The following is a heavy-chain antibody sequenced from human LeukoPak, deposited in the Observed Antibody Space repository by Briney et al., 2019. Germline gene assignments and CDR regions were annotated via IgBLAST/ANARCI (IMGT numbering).Heavy chain of an antibody. CDR2: IKQDGSEK. CDR1: GFIFSNYW. Sequence: GGSLRLSCVASGFIFSNYWMNWVRQAPGKGLEWVANIKQDGSEKYYVDSVKGRFTISRDNAKNSLYLQMNSLRAEDTAVYYCARGGSHWGQGALVTVS. V-gene: IGHV3-7*01. D-gene: IGHD3-16*01. CDR3: ARGGSH. J-gene: IGHJ4*02.